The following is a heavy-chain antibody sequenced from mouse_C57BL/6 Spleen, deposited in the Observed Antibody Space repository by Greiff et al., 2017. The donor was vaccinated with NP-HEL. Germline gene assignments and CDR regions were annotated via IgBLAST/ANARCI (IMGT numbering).Heavy chain of an antibody. CDR3: ARGANYGHGGFAY. D-gene: IGHD1-1*02. Sequence: QVHVKQSGAELVKPGASVKLSCKASGYTFTSYWMHWVKQRPGQGLEWIGMIHPNSGSTNYNEKFKSKATLTVDKSSSTAYMQLSSLTSEDSAVYYCARGANYGHGGFAYWGQGTLVTVSA. J-gene: IGHJ3*01. CDR2: IHPNSGST. CDR1: GYTFTSYW. V-gene: IGHV1-64*01.